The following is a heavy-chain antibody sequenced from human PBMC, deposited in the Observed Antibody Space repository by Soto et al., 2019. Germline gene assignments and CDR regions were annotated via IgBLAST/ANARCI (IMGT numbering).Heavy chain of an antibody. Sequence: GGVLRLSCAASGFSFKKDWMNWVRQAPGKGLEWVGRIKSISDGGTTDYAAPVKGRFTISRDDSKNMLYLQMNSLKTEDTAMYYCTSSEGNWNDLVEFFYWGQGTLVTVSS. D-gene: IGHD1-20*01. CDR3: TSSEGNWNDLVEFFY. J-gene: IGHJ4*02. CDR2: IKSISDGGTT. CDR1: GFSFKKDW. V-gene: IGHV3-15*01.